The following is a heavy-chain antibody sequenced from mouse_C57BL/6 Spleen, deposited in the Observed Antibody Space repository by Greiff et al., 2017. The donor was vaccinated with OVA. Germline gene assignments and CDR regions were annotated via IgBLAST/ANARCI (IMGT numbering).Heavy chain of an antibody. CDR1: GYAFSSSW. Sequence: VKLQESGPELVKPGASVKISCKASGYAFSSSWMNWVKQRPGKGLEWIGRIYPGDGDTNYNGKFKGKATLTADKSSSTAYMQLSSLTSEDSAVYFCARSDYGSSPWFAYWGQGTLVTVSA. V-gene: IGHV1-82*01. CDR3: ARSDYGSSPWFAY. CDR2: IYPGDGDT. J-gene: IGHJ3*01. D-gene: IGHD1-1*01.